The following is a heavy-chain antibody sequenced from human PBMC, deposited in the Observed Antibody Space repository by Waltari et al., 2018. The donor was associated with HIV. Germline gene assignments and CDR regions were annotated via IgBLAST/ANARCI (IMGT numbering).Heavy chain of an antibody. CDR1: GFTCSPYW. CDR2: IKQDGSEK. D-gene: IGHD3-3*01. Sequence: EVQLVESGGGLVQPGGTLRVSCSASGFTCSPYWVTWVRQAPGKGLEWLANIKQDGSEKYYADSVKGRFTVSRDNNKKSLYLQMSSLRAEDTAVYYCARDLKDYDFWSPVDVWGQGTTVTVSS. CDR3: ARDLKDYDFWSPVDV. V-gene: IGHV3-7*01. J-gene: IGHJ6*02.